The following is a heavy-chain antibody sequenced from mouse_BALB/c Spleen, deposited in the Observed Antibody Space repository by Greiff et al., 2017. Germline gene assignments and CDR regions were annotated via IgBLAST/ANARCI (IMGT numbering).Heavy chain of an antibody. CDR3: ARFGDYVAWFAY. D-gene: IGHD2-4*01. J-gene: IGHJ3*01. CDR2: INPSNGRT. Sequence: VQLQQPGAELVKPGASVKLSCKASGYTFTSYWMHWVKQRPGQGLEWIGEINPSNGRTNYNEKFKCKATLTVDKSSSTAYVQLSSLTSEDSAVYYCARFGDYVAWFAYWGQGTLVTVSA. CDR1: GYTFTSYW. V-gene: IGHV1S81*02.